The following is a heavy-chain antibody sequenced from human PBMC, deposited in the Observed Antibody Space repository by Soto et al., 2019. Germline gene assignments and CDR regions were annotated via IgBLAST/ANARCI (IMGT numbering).Heavy chain of an antibody. Sequence: QMQLVQSGAEVKRPGASVRVSCKSSGYTFTSFYIHWVRQAPGQGLEWMGIINPSGGITNFAQRFHGRVTMTRDMSTNTHYRELSSLKSDDTAVYYCASSPAFSSSWYGIPPDPSHGMDVWGQGTTVTVS. CDR2: INPSGGIT. D-gene: IGHD6-13*01. CDR3: ASSPAFSSSWYGIPPDPSHGMDV. V-gene: IGHV1-46*01. J-gene: IGHJ6*02. CDR1: GYTFTSFY.